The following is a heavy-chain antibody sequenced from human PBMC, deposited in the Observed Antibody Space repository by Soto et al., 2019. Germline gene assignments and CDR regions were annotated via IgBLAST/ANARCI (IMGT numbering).Heavy chain of an antibody. CDR2: IYSGGST. Sequence: EVQLVESGGGLVQPGGSLRLSCAASGFTVSSNYMSWVRQAPGKGLEWVSVIYSGGSTYYADSVKGRFTISRDNSKNTLYLQMSSLRAEDTAVYYCARDQGYCSGGSCYSFSFDYWGQGTLVTVSS. D-gene: IGHD2-15*01. J-gene: IGHJ4*02. CDR1: GFTVSSNY. CDR3: ARDQGYCSGGSCYSFSFDY. V-gene: IGHV3-66*01.